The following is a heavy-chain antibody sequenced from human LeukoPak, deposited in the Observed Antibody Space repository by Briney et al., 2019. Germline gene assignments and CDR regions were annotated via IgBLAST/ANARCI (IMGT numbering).Heavy chain of an antibody. D-gene: IGHD6-19*01. CDR3: ARDQPGTYTLSST. CDR2: ISFDGSDK. Sequence: PGRSLRLSCAASGFTFSNYATHWVRQAPGKGLEWVAFISFDGSDKYYADSVKGRFTISRDNSKNTLYLQMNSLRAEDTAVYYCARDQPGTYTLSSTWGQGTLVTVSS. V-gene: IGHV3-30-3*01. J-gene: IGHJ5*02. CDR1: GFTFSNYA.